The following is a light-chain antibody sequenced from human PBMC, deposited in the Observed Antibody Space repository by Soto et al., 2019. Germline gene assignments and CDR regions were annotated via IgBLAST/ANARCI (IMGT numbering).Light chain of an antibody. CDR1: QSVSSY. Sequence: EIVLTQSPATLALAPGERATLSCRASQSVSSYLAWYQQKPGQAPRLLIYDASNRATGIPARFSGSGSGTDFTLTISSLEPEDFAVYYCQHRSNWPLTFGGGTKVEIK. CDR3: QHRSNWPLT. CDR2: DAS. J-gene: IGKJ4*01. V-gene: IGKV3-11*01.